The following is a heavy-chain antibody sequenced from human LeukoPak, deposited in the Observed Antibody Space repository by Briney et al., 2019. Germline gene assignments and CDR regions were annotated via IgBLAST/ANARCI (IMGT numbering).Heavy chain of an antibody. Sequence: ASVKVSCKASGYTFTGYYMHWVRQAPEQGLDWMGWINPNSGGTKYAQNFQGRVTLTTDTSINTAYMELSSLRSDDTAVYYCAREGRNGYNEGYFDYWGQGTLVTVSS. CDR3: AREGRNGYNEGYFDY. D-gene: IGHD5-24*01. J-gene: IGHJ4*02. CDR1: GYTFTGYY. CDR2: INPNSGGT. V-gene: IGHV1-2*02.